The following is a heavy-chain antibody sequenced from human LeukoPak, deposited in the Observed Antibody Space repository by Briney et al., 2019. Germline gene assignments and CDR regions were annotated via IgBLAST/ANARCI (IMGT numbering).Heavy chain of an antibody. Sequence: GGSLRLSCAASGFTFSSHSMNWVRQAPGKGLEWVSSINSSSYIYYADSVKGRFTISRDNAKNSLYLQMNSRRAEDTAGYYCARTGREDAFDIWGQGTMVTVSS. CDR3: ARTGREDAFDI. CDR1: GFTFSSHS. J-gene: IGHJ3*02. V-gene: IGHV3-21*01. CDR2: INSSSYI.